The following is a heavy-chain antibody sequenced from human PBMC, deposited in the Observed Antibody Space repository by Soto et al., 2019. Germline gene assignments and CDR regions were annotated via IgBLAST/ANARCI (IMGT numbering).Heavy chain of an antibody. D-gene: IGHD3-22*01. CDR2: IKSKTDGGTT. CDR1: SFTLSNAW. V-gene: IGHV3-15*07. Sequence: GGSLRLSCEASSFTLSNAWVNWVRQAPGKGLEWVGRIKSKTDGGTTDYTAPVKGRFTISRDDSKNMLYLQMNSLRVEDTAVYYCAKDTYYFSSSGYYVFDCWGQGTLVTVSS. CDR3: AKDTYYFSSSGYYVFDC. J-gene: IGHJ4*02.